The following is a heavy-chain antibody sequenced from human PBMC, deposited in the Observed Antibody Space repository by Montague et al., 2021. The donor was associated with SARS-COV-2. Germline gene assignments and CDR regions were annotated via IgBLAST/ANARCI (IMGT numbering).Heavy chain of an antibody. J-gene: IGHJ4*01. CDR2: IYATGFA. V-gene: IGHV4-4*07. CDR3: ARDRGEGRYSSNWATTFDF. CDR1: GGSMSSYY. D-gene: IGHD6-13*01. Sequence: SETLSLTCTVSGGSMSSYYWSWIRQPAGKGLEWLGRIYATGFANYNPFLNSRITMSINTSKNQLSLNLTSVTAADTAVYYCARDRGEGRYSSNWATTFDFWGHGTLVTVSS.